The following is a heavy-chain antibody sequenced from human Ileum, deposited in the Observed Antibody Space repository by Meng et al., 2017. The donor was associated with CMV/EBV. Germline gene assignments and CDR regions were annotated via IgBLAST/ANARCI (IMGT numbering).Heavy chain of an antibody. D-gene: IGHD3-3*01. CDR2: RYYSGST. J-gene: IGHJ4*02. CDR1: GGSIRSSSYY. Sequence: GSLRLSCTVSGGSIRSSSYYWGGIRQPPGKGLEWIGSRYYSGSTYYNQSLKSRVTISVDTSKNQFSLKLSSVTAADTAVYYCARGPITIFGVVSLYYFDYWGQGTLVTVSS. V-gene: IGHV4-39*07. CDR3: ARGPITIFGVVSLYYFDY.